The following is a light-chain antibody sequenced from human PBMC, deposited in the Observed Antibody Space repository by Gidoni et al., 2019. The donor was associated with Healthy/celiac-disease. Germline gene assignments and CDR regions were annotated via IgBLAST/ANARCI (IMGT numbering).Light chain of an antibody. CDR3: QQYNSYSQT. J-gene: IGKJ1*01. CDR2: KAS. CDR1: QSVSSW. Sequence: DIQITHSPATLSASVGDRGTITCRASQSVSSWLAWYQQKPGKAPKLLIYKASSLASGVPSRFSGSGSGTEFTLTISSLQPDDFATYYCQQYNSYSQTFGQGTKVEIK. V-gene: IGKV1-5*03.